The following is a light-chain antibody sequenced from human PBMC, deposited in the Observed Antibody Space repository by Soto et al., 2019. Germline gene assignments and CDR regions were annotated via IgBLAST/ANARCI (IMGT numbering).Light chain of an antibody. CDR2: EVT. J-gene: IGLJ1*01. V-gene: IGLV2-14*01. Sequence: QSALTQPASVSGSPGQSITISCTGTSGDIGSYNRVSWYQQHPGKAPKLIIYEVTDRPSGVPDRFSGSKSGTSASLAISGLQSEDEAHYYCATWDDSLDVHVFGTGTKVTVL. CDR3: ATWDDSLDVHV. CDR1: SGDIGSYNR.